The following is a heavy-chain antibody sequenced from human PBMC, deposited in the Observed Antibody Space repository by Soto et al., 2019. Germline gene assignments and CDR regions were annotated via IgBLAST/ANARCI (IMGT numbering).Heavy chain of an antibody. CDR3: ARSVVGATPLDDY. J-gene: IGHJ4*02. Sequence: VQLVESGGGVVQPGRSLRLSCAASGFTFSSYGMHWVRQAPGKGLEWVAVIWYDGSNKYYADSVKGRFTISRDNSKNTLYLQMNSLRAEDTAVYYCARSVVGATPLDDYWGQGTLVTVSS. CDR2: IWYDGSNK. D-gene: IGHD1-26*01. CDR1: GFTFSSYG. V-gene: IGHV3-33*01.